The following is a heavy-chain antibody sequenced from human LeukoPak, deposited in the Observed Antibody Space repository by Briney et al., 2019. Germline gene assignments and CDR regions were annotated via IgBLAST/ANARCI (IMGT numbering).Heavy chain of an antibody. Sequence: ASVKVSCKASGYTFTSYYMHWVRQAPGQGLEWMGIINPSGGSTSYAQKFQGRVTMTRDTSTSTVYMELSSLRSGDTAVYYCASGYDSSGYYYYFDYWGQGTLVTVSS. J-gene: IGHJ4*02. V-gene: IGHV1-46*01. CDR2: INPSGGST. D-gene: IGHD3-22*01. CDR1: GYTFTSYY. CDR3: ASGYDSSGYYYYFDY.